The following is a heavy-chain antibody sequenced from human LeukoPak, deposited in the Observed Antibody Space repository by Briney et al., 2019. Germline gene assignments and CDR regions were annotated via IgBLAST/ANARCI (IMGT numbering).Heavy chain of an antibody. D-gene: IGHD2-2*01. V-gene: IGHV5-51*01. J-gene: IGHJ4*02. CDR3: ARLGYCSSTSCYYFDY. Sequence: GESLKISCKGSGYNFTAYWIGWVRQMPGKGLEWMGTIYPGDSDTRYSPSSQGHVTFSADKSITTAYLQWSSLKASDTAMYYCARLGYCSSTSCYYFDYWGQGTLVTVSS. CDR1: GYNFTAYW. CDR2: IYPGDSDT.